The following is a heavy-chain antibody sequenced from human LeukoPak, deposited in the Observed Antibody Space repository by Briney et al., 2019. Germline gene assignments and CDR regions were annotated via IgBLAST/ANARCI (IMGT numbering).Heavy chain of an antibody. CDR2: INSDGSST. CDR3: ARDRGSGWYYFDY. D-gene: IGHD6-19*01. V-gene: IGHV3-74*01. CDR1: GFTFSSYW. Sequence: PGGSLRLSCAASGFTFSSYWMHWVRQAPGKGLVWVSRINSDGSSTSYADSVRGRFTISRDNAKNTLYLQMNSLRAEDTAVYYCARDRGSGWYYFDYWGQGTLVTVSS. J-gene: IGHJ4*02.